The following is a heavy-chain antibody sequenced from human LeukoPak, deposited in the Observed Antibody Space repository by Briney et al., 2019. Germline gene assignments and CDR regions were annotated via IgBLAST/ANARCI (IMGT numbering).Heavy chain of an antibody. J-gene: IGHJ4*02. CDR1: GFTFSSYA. CDR3: AKGPMGRIDY. V-gene: IGHV3-23*01. CDR2: ISGSGDST. D-gene: IGHD2-15*01. Sequence: GGSLRLSCAASGFTFSSYAMNWVRQAPGKGLEWVSSISGSGDSTYYTDSVKGRFTISRENSKNTLYLQMNSLRAEDTAVFYCAKGPMGRIDYWGQGTLVTVSS.